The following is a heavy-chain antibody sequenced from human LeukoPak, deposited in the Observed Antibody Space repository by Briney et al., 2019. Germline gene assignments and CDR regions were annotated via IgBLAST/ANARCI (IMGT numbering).Heavy chain of an antibody. J-gene: IGHJ4*02. V-gene: IGHV4-59*01. CDR1: GGSINGYY. D-gene: IGHD5-18*01. CDR2: IYYTGST. Sequence: PSETLSLTCTVSGGSINGYYWSWIRQSPGKGLESLGYIYYTGSTNYNPSLKSRATTSVDTSRNQYFLRLSAVTAADTAVYYCARDDGYSYGLGDYWGQGTLVTVSS. CDR3: ARDDGYSYGLGDY.